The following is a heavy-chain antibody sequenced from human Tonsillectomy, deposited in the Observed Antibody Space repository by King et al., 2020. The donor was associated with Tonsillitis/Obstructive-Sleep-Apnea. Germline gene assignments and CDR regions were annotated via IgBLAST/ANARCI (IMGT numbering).Heavy chain of an antibody. V-gene: IGHV3-48*03. Sequence: QLVQSGGGLVQPGGSLRLSCEASGFTFSSYEMNWVRQAPGKGLEWVSYISSSGSTIYYADSVKGRFTIYRDNAKNSLYLQMNSLRAEDTAVYYCARDRRYAFDIWGQGTMVTVSS. CDR2: ISSSGSTI. J-gene: IGHJ3*02. CDR1: GFTFSSYE. CDR3: ARDRRYAFDI.